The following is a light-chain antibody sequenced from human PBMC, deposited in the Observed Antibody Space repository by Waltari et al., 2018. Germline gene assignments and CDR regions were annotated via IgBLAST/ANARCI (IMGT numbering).Light chain of an antibody. V-gene: IGKV3-20*01. CDR3: QQYGGPPPST. CDR2: GAA. Sequence: EIILTQSPGTLSLSPGERATLSCRASQTISKNYLAWYQQKPGQAPRLLISGAASRATCTPDRFRGSGSGTDFTLTITIVEPEDFAVYFCQQYGGPPPSTFGQGTKLEIK. J-gene: IGKJ2*01. CDR1: QTISKNY.